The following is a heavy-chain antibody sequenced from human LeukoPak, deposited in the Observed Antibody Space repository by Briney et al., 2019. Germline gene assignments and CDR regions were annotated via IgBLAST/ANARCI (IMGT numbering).Heavy chain of an antibody. D-gene: IGHD1-26*01. V-gene: IGHV3-7*01. Sequence: GGSLRLSCAASGFTFSGYWMSWVRQTPERGLEWVANIRQDGSEKYYVDSVKGRFTISRDNAKNSLFLQMNSLRADDTAVCYCARDKIVGPTTLDYWGQGTLVTVSS. J-gene: IGHJ4*02. CDR2: IRQDGSEK. CDR1: GFTFSGYW. CDR3: ARDKIVGPTTLDY.